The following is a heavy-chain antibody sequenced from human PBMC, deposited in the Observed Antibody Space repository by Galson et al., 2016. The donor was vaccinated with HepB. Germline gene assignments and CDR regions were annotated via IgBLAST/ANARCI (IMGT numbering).Heavy chain of an antibody. CDR1: GGTFSNYA. CDR3: AQPRTTVTTLYYYYGMDV. D-gene: IGHD4-17*01. V-gene: IGHV1-69*13. J-gene: IGHJ6*02. Sequence: SVKVSCKASGGTFSNYAISWVRQAPGQGLEWMGGIIPIFGTANYAQKSQSRVTITADESTSTAYMELSSLRSEDTAVYYCAQPRTTVTTLYYYYGMDVWGQGTTVTVSS. CDR2: IIPIFGTA.